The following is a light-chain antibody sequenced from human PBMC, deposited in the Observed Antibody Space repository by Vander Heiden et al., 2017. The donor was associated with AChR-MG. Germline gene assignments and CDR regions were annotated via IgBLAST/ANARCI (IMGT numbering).Light chain of an antibody. CDR3: QAYDSSLSGSGV. J-gene: IGLJ2*01. Sequence: VLTPPPSVSGPPGHRATISCTWRSCNIREGYDVHWYQQLPGTAPKLLIYGNNKRPSGVPDRFSGSKSGTSASLAITGLQAEDEADYYCQAYDSSLSGSGVFGGGTKLTVL. CDR2: GNN. V-gene: IGLV1-40*01. CDR1: SCNIREGYD.